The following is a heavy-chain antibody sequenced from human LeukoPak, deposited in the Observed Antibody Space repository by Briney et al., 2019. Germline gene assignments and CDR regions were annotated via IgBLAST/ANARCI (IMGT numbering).Heavy chain of an antibody. V-gene: IGHV3-33*01. CDR2: IWSDGSNK. D-gene: IGHD6-13*01. Sequence: PGGSLRLSCAASGFIFSSYAMHWVRQAPGTGLEWVAVIWSDGSNKYYADSVKGRFTISRDNFKNTLYLQMNSLRAEDTAVYYCARGIAAAGNPNWFDPWGQGTLVTVSS. CDR1: GFIFSSYA. CDR3: ARGIAAAGNPNWFDP. J-gene: IGHJ5*02.